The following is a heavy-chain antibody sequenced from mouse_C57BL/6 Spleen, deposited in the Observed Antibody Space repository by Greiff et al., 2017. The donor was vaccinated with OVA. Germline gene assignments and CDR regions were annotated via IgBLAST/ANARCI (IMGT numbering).Heavy chain of an antibody. CDR1: GYTFTSYW. Sequence: QVQLKESGAELAKPGASVKLSCKASGYTFTSYWMHWVKQRPGQGLEWIGYINPSSGYTKYNQKFKDKATVTADKSSSTAYMQLSSLTYEDSAVYYCARGGFYDGYYYYAMDYWGQGTSVTVSS. CDR3: ARGGFYDGYYYYAMDY. J-gene: IGHJ4*01. V-gene: IGHV1-7*01. D-gene: IGHD2-3*01. CDR2: INPSSGYT.